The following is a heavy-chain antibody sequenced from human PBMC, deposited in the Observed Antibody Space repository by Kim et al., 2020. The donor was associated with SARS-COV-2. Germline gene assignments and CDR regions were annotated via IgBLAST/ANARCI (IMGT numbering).Heavy chain of an antibody. CDR2: IKSKTDGGTT. CDR1: GFTFSNAW. V-gene: IGHV3-15*01. J-gene: IGHJ5*02. CDR3: TTDPAMVRGVRGSVDWFDP. Sequence: GGSLRLSCAASGFTFSNAWMSWVRQAPGKGLEWVGRIKSKTDGGTTDYAAPVKGRFTISRDDSKNTLYLQMNSLKTEDTAVYYCTTDPAMVRGVRGSVDWFDPWGQGTLVTISS. D-gene: IGHD3-10*01.